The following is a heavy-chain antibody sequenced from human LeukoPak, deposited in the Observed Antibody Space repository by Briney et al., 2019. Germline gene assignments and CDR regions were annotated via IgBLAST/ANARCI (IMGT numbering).Heavy chain of an antibody. D-gene: IGHD6-25*01. CDR2: IKQDGSEK. J-gene: IGHJ6*03. CDR3: ARFAAGGSYYYYMDV. V-gene: IGHV3-7*01. Sequence: GGSLRLSCGASGFTFRSYWMSWVRQAPGKGLEWVANIKQDGSEKNYVDSVKGRFTISRDNAKNSLYLQMNSLRADDTAVYYCARFAAGGSYYYYMDVWGKGTTVTVSS. CDR1: GFTFRSYW.